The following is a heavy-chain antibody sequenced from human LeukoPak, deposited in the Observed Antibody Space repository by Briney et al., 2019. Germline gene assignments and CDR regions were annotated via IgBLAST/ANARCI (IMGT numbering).Heavy chain of an antibody. CDR1: GFTFSSYA. CDR3: ARDRTVDFDY. Sequence: GRSLRLSCAASGFTFSSYAMHWVRQAPGKGLEWVAVISYDGSNKYYADSVKGRFTISRDNSKNTLYLQMNSLRAEDTAVYYCARDRTVDFDYWGQGTLDTVSS. J-gene: IGHJ4*02. D-gene: IGHD6-19*01. CDR2: ISYDGSNK. V-gene: IGHV3-30-3*01.